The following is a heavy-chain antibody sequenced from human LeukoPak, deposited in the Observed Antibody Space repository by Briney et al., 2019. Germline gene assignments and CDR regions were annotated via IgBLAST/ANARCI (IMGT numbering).Heavy chain of an antibody. V-gene: IGHV3-30*18. CDR2: ISYDGSNQ. Sequence: GGSLRLSCEASGFTFIGHGMHWVRQAPGKGLEWVAGISYDGSNQYYTDSVKGRFTISRDNSKNTLYLQMNSLRPEDTAVYYCAKPRGGDSWAFDFWGQGTMVTVSS. J-gene: IGHJ3*01. CDR3: AKPRGGDSWAFDF. D-gene: IGHD2-21*02. CDR1: GFTFIGHG.